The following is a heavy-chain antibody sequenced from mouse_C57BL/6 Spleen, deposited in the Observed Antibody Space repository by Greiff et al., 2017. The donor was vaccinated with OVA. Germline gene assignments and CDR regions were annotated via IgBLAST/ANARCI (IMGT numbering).Heavy chain of an antibody. CDR2: IYPGSGNT. V-gene: IGHV1-76*01. D-gene: IGHD2-5*01. Sequence: QVQLQESGAELVRPGASVKLSCKASGYTFTDYYIHWVKQRPGQGLEWIARIYPGSGNTYYNEKFKGKATLTAEKSSSTAYMQLSSLTSEDSAVYFGARARSNYEGDYAMDYWGQGTSVTVSS. CDR1: GYTFTDYY. J-gene: IGHJ4*01. CDR3: ARARSNYEGDYAMDY.